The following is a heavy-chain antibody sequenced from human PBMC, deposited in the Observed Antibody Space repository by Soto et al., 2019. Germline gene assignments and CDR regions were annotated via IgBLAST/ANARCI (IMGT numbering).Heavy chain of an antibody. Sequence: SETLSLTCAVYGGSFSGYYWSWIRQPPGKGLEWIGEINHSGSTNYNPSLKSRVTISVDTSKNQFSLKLSSVTAADTAVYYCARGRLGYCSGGSCSRYFQHWGQGTLVTVSS. CDR1: GGSFSGYY. J-gene: IGHJ1*01. V-gene: IGHV4-34*01. CDR3: ARGRLGYCSGGSCSRYFQH. CDR2: INHSGST. D-gene: IGHD2-15*01.